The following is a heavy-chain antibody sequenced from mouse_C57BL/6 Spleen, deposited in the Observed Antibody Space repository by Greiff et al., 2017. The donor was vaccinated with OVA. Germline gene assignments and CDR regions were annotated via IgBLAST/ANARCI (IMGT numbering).Heavy chain of an antibody. CDR3: TAPCYDYDEGYAMDY. CDR1: GFTFSNYW. V-gene: IGHV6-3*01. Sequence: DVKLVESGGGLVQPGGSMKLSCVASGFTFSNYWMNWVRQSPEKGLEWVAQIRLKSDNYATHYAESVKGRFTISRDDSKSSVYLQMNNLRAEDTGIYYCTAPCYDYDEGYAMDYWGQGTSVTVSS. J-gene: IGHJ4*01. CDR2: IRLKSDNYAT. D-gene: IGHD2-4*01.